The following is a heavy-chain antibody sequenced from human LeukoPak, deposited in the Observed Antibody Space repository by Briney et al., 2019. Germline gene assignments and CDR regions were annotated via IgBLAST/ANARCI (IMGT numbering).Heavy chain of an antibody. V-gene: IGHV4-38-2*02. CDR2: IYHSGST. Sequence: SETLSLTCTVSGYSISSGYYWGWIRPPPGKGLEWIGSIYHSGSTYYNPSLKSRVTISVDTSKNQFSLKLSSVTAADTAVYYCARDRGSQPFIDYWGQGTLVTVSS. CDR3: ARDRGSQPFIDY. CDR1: GYSISSGYY. J-gene: IGHJ4*02. D-gene: IGHD1-26*01.